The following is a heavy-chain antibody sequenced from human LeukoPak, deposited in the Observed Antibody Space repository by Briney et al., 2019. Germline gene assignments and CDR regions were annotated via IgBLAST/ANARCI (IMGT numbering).Heavy chain of an antibody. CDR3: ARGWGSTSSNYFDP. CDR1: GGSISSYY. J-gene: IGHJ5*02. V-gene: IGHV4-59*08. D-gene: IGHD2-2*01. CDR2: IYYSGST. Sequence: KPSETLSLTCTVSGGSISSYYWNWIRQPPGKGLEWIGYIYYSGSTNYSPSLRSRVTISMDTSKNQFSLNLNSVTAADTAVYFCARGWGSTSSNYFDPWGQGTLVTVSS.